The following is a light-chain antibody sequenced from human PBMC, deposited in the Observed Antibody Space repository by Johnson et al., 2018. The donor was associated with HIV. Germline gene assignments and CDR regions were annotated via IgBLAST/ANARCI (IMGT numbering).Light chain of an antibody. Sequence: QSVLTQPPSVSAAPGQRVTVSCSGRSSNIANNYVSWYQQLPGTAPKLLIYENNKRPSGIPDRFSGSKSGTSATLGITGLQTGDEADYYCGTWDGSLSVYVFGTGTKVTVL. CDR2: ENN. CDR3: GTWDGSLSVYV. CDR1: SSNIANNY. V-gene: IGLV1-51*02. J-gene: IGLJ1*01.